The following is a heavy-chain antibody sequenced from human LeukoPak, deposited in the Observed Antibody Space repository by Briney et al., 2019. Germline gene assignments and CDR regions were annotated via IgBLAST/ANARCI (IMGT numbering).Heavy chain of an antibody. CDR3: ARHVSFGMLTN. CDR2: IYYSGST. Sequence: PSETLSLTCTVSGGSISSYYWSWIRQPPGKGLEWIGSIYYSGSTYYNPSLKSRVTISVDTSKNQFSLKLSSVTAADTAVYYCARHVSFGMLTNWGQGTLVTVSS. CDR1: GGSISSYY. D-gene: IGHD3/OR15-3a*01. J-gene: IGHJ4*02. V-gene: IGHV4-39*01.